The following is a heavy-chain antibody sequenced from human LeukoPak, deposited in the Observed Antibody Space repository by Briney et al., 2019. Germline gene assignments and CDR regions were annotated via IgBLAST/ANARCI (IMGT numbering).Heavy chain of an antibody. D-gene: IGHD3-10*01. J-gene: IGHJ6*02. CDR2: ISSSGSTI. V-gene: IGHV3-11*01. Sequence: PGGSLRPSCAASGFTFSDYYMSWIRQAPGKGLEWVSYISSSGSTIYYADSVKGRFTISRDNAKNSLYLQMNSLRAEDTAVYYCARDYYGSGSYYDYYGLDVWGQGTTVTVSS. CDR1: GFTFSDYY. CDR3: ARDYYGSGSYYDYYGLDV.